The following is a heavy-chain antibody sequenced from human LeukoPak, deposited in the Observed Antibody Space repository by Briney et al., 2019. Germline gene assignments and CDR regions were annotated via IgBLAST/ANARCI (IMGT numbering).Heavy chain of an antibody. D-gene: IGHD6-13*01. J-gene: IGHJ4*02. CDR2: IYYSGRT. V-gene: IGHV4-31*03. CDR1: GGSISRDGYY. Sequence: SETLSLTCTVSGGSISRDGYYWSWIGQHPGKDLEWIGYIYYSGRTYYNPSLKSRVILSVDTSKSQFSLKLISVTAADTAVYFCARLSSTWRVFDYWGQGILAPVSS. CDR3: ARLSSTWRVFDY.